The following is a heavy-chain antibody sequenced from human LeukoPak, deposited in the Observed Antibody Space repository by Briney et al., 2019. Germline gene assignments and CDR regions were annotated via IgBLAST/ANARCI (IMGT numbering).Heavy chain of an antibody. D-gene: IGHD4-23*01. V-gene: IGHV4-31*03. CDR2: IRYSGNT. CDR1: GGSLSGSDIY. CDR3: ARDLLNEGNHLDY. J-gene: IGHJ4*02. Sequence: RTSETLSLTCTVSGGSLSGSDIYWSWVRQHPEKGLELIGYIRYSGNTYYNPSLKSRLTISLDASEQQFSLKLSSVTAADAAMYYCARDLLNEGNHLDYWGQGTLVTVSS.